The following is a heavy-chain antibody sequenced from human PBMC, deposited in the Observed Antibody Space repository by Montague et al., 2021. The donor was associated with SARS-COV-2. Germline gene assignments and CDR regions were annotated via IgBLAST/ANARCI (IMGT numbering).Heavy chain of an antibody. Sequence: SETLSLTCSVSGYSISSGYCWGWMRRPLGKRLEWIGSFCNSGGDFYDPSFQSRVTISVDMSKNIFSRKLNSVTAADTAMYFCAREVNAGTQAVDYFDYWGQGTLVTVSS. CDR1: GYSISSGYC. V-gene: IGHV4-38-2*02. CDR3: AREVNAGTQAVDYFDY. D-gene: IGHD1-1*01. CDR2: FCNSGGD. J-gene: IGHJ4*02.